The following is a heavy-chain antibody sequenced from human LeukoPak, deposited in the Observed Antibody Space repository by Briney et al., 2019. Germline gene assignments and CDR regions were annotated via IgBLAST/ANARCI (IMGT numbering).Heavy chain of an antibody. CDR3: ARDRTYYYGSGLPQGAFDI. V-gene: IGHV1-69*05. J-gene: IGHJ3*02. CDR2: IIPIFGTA. CDR1: GGTFSSYA. Sequence: SAKVSCKASGGTFSSYAISWVRQAPGQGLEWMGRIIPIFGTANYAQKFQGRVTITTDESTSTAYMELSSLRSEDTAVYYCARDRTYYYGSGLPQGAFDIWGQGTMVTVSS. D-gene: IGHD3-10*01.